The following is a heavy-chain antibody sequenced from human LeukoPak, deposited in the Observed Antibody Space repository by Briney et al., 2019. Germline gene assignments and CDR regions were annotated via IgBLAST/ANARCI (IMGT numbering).Heavy chain of an antibody. Sequence: GGSLRLSCAASGFTFSNYNMDWVRQAPGKGLEWLSYISSSGSTVSYADSVKGRFTISRDNAKNSLYLQMDSLSAEDTAVYYCARKGQCYNGMDVWGQGTTVTVSS. D-gene: IGHD6-19*01. CDR3: ARKGQCYNGMDV. CDR1: GFTFSNYN. V-gene: IGHV3-48*01. CDR2: ISSSGSTV. J-gene: IGHJ6*02.